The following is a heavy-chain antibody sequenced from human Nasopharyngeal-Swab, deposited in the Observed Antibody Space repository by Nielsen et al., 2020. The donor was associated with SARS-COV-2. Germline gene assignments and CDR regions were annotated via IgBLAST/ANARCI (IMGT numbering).Heavy chain of an antibody. D-gene: IGHD3-16*01. CDR1: GGSILSSTYY. J-gene: IGHJ6*02. V-gene: IGHV4-61*01. CDR3: ARDSVFGAANYFSKYALDV. CDR2: VYYTGST. Sequence: SETLSLTCTVSGGSILSSTYYWNWIRQPPGKGLEWIGYVYYTGSTYYNPSLKSRLTISVDTSKNQLSLILTSVTAADTAVYYCARDSVFGAANYFSKYALDVWGQGTTVTVSS.